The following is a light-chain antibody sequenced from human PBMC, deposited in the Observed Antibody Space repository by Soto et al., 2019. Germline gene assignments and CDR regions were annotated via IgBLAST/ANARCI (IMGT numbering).Light chain of an antibody. Sequence: QSVLTQPPSASGTPGQRITISCSGSSSNIGSHTVNWHQQVPGTAPKLLIYSNNERPSGVPDRFSGSKSGTSASLAISGLQSGDEADYYGAAWDDSLNGVIFGGGTKLTVL. CDR2: SNN. V-gene: IGLV1-44*01. CDR1: SSNIGSHT. CDR3: AAWDDSLNGVI. J-gene: IGLJ2*01.